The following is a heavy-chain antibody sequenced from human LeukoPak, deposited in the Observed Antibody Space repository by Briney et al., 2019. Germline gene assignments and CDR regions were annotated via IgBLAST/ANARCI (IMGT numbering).Heavy chain of an antibody. CDR2: INHSGST. J-gene: IGHJ5*02. CDR3: ARSVYDYVWGSYRSSWFDP. D-gene: IGHD3-16*02. CDR1: GGSFSGYY. V-gene: IGHV4-34*01. Sequence: SETLSLTCAVYGGSFSGYYWSWIRQPPGKGLEWIGEINHSGSTNYNPSLKSRVTISVDTSKNQFSLKLSSVTAADTAVYYCARSVYDYVWGSYRSSWFDPWGQGTLVTVSS.